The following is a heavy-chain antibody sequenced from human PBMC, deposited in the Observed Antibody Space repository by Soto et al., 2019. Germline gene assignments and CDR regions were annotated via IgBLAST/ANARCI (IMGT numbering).Heavy chain of an antibody. CDR2: IYHSGST. V-gene: IGHV4-59*01. J-gene: IGHJ6*02. CDR3: ARACIVQVSYAMDV. CDR1: GVSSGGDT. D-gene: IGHD2-8*01. Sequence: KPXETLSLKCTVSGVSSGGDTWSWIRQSPGKGLDFIGYIYHSGSTNYNPSLKSRVTISMDTSKNQFSLRLSSVTAADTAVYYCARACIVQVSYAMDVWGQGKTVTVS.